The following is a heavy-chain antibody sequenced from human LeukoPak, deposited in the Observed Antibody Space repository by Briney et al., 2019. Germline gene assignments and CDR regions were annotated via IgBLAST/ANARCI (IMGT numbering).Heavy chain of an antibody. J-gene: IGHJ4*02. Sequence: GGSLRLSCAASGFTFSNYNMNWVRQAPGKGLEWVSCISSSSSYIYYADSVKGRFTISRDNAKNSLYLQMNSLRAEDTAVYYCARGPGRGSGVVTHFDYWGQGTLVTVSS. CDR1: GFTFSNYN. CDR2: ISSSSSYI. D-gene: IGHD3-3*01. V-gene: IGHV3-21*01. CDR3: ARGPGRGSGVVTHFDY.